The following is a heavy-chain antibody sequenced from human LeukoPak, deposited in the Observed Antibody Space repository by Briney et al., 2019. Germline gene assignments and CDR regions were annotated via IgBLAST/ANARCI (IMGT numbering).Heavy chain of an antibody. V-gene: IGHV3-30-3*01. CDR3: ARDRDYDYVWGSYRSDY. J-gene: IGHJ4*02. Sequence: PGGSLRLSCAASGFTFSSYAMHWVRQAPGKGLEWVAVISYDGSNKYYADSVKGRFTISRDNSKNTLYLQMNSLRAEDTAVYYCARDRDYDYVWGSYRSDYWGQGTLVTVSS. CDR2: ISYDGSNK. D-gene: IGHD3-16*02. CDR1: GFTFSSYA.